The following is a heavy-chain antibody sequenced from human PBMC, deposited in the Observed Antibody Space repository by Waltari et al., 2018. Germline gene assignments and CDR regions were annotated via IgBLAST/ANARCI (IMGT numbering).Heavy chain of an antibody. CDR2: IKQDGSEK. J-gene: IGHJ4*02. CDR3: ARGNWAPFDY. Sequence: EVQLVESGGGLVQPGGSLRLSCAASGLTFSSYWMTWVRQAPGKGLGWVDIIKQDGSEKHYVDSVKGRFTISRDNAKNSLYLQMNSLRVEDTAIYYCARGNWAPFDYWGQGTLVTVSS. CDR1: GLTFSSYW. V-gene: IGHV3-7*01. D-gene: IGHD7-27*01.